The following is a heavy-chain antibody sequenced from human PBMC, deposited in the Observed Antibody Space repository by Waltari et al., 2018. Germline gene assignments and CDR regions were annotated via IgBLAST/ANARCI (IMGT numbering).Heavy chain of an antibody. CDR2: IKQDGSAK. CDR3: ARAVDVADY. V-gene: IGHV3-7*01. J-gene: IGHJ4*02. Sequence: QVVESGGGLVQPGWSLRLSCAASGFTFSSYWMRWVRQDPGKGLEWVANIKQDGSAKFYLDSVKGRFTISRDNAKNTLYLQMNSLRAEDTALYYCARAVDVADYWGQGTLVTVSS. CDR1: GFTFSSYW. D-gene: IGHD5-12*01.